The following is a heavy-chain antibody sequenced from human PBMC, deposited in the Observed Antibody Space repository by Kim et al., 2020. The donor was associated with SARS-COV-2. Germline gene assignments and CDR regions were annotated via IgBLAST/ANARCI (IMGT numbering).Heavy chain of an antibody. V-gene: IGHV3-33*06. J-gene: IGHJ4*02. Sequence: VEGRLTKSRDNSKNTLYLQMNNLRAEATAVYYCAKERRKYCSGGSCHLEYWGQGTLVTVSS. CDR3: AKERRKYCSGGSCHLEY. D-gene: IGHD2-15*01.